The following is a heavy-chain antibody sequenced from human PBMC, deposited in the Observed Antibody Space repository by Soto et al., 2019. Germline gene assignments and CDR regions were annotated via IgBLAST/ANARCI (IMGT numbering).Heavy chain of an antibody. Sequence: GGSHRHSSTSSGLNFISYAMSWVRQATGKGLEWVSAISGSGGSTYYADSVKGRFTISRDNSKNTLYLQMNSLRAEDTAVYYCAKVRSSSSRYFDYWGQGTLVTVSS. D-gene: IGHD6-6*01. J-gene: IGHJ4*02. CDR3: AKVRSSSSRYFDY. V-gene: IGHV3-23*01. CDR2: ISGSGGST. CDR1: GLNFISYA.